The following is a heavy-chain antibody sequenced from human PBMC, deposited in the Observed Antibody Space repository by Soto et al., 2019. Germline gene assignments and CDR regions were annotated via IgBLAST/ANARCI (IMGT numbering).Heavy chain of an antibody. CDR3: AREVAHYYGMDV. J-gene: IGHJ6*02. Sequence: GASVKVSCKASGGTFSSYAISWVRQAPGQGLEWMGGIIPIFGTANYAQKFQGRVTITADESTSTAYMELSSLRSEDTAVYYCAREVAHYYGMDVWGQGTTVTVSS. CDR2: IIPIFGTA. V-gene: IGHV1-69*13. D-gene: IGHD5-12*01. CDR1: GGTFSSYA.